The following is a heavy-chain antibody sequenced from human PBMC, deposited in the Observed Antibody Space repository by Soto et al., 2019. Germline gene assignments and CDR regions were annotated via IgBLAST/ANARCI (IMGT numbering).Heavy chain of an antibody. CDR3: ARVWLYYYGSGTPYGMDV. D-gene: IGHD3-10*01. Sequence: SETLSLTCAVYGGSFSGYYWSWIRQPPGKGLEWIGEINHSGSTNYNPSLKSRVTISVDTSKNQFSLKLSSVTAADTAVYYCARVWLYYYGSGTPYGMDVWGQGTTVTVSS. CDR1: GGSFSGYY. CDR2: INHSGST. V-gene: IGHV4-34*01. J-gene: IGHJ6*02.